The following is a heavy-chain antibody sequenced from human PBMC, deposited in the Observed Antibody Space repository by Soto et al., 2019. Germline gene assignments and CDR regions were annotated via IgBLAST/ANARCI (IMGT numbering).Heavy chain of an antibody. J-gene: IGHJ4*02. CDR2: IIPILGIA. CDR3: ARGGGTKGDY. D-gene: IGHD1-1*01. V-gene: IGHV1-69*02. Sequence: QVQLVQSGAEVKKPGSSVKVSCKASGGTFSSYTISWVRQAPGQGLEWMGRIIPILGIANYAQKFQGRVTITADKATSTAYRELSRLRSEDTAVYYCARGGGTKGDYWGQGTLVTVSS. CDR1: GGTFSSYT.